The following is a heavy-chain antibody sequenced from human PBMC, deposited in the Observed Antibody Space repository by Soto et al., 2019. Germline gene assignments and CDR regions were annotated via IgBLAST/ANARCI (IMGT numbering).Heavy chain of an antibody. J-gene: IGHJ4*02. CDR2: IRSKAYGGTT. CDR3: TTKSSIVVVRY. V-gene: IGHV3-49*03. CDR1: GFTFGDDA. D-gene: IGHD2-15*01. Sequence: GGSLRLSCTASGFTFGDDAMSWFRQAPGKGLEWVGFIRSKAYGGTTEYAASVKGRFTISRDDSKSIAYLQMNSLKTEDTAVYYCTTKSSIVVVRYWGQGTLVTVSS.